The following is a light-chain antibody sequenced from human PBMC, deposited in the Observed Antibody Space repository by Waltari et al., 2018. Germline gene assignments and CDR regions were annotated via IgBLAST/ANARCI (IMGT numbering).Light chain of an antibody. CDR3: QQLHSYPVT. V-gene: IGKV1-13*02. CDR2: DAS. Sequence: AIQLTQSPSSLSASVGDRVTITCRASQAISSALAWYQQKPGKAPNPLIYDASNLESGVPSRFSGSGSGTHFTLTISSLQPADFATYYCQQLHSYPVTFGGGTKVEIK. J-gene: IGKJ4*01. CDR1: QAISSA.